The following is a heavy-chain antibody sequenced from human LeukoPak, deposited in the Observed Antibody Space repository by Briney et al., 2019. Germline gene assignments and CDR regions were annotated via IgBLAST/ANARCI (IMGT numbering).Heavy chain of an antibody. CDR1: GFTFGDYA. D-gene: IGHD6-6*01. V-gene: IGHV3-49*04. J-gene: IGHJ4*02. Sequence: PGGSLRLSCTASGFTFGDYAMSWVRQAPGKGLEWVGFIRSKAYGGTTEYAASVKGRFTISRDDSKSIAYLQMNSLKTEDTAVYYCASGYSSSSLVDYWGQGTLVTVSS. CDR2: IRSKAYGGTT. CDR3: ASGYSSSSLVDY.